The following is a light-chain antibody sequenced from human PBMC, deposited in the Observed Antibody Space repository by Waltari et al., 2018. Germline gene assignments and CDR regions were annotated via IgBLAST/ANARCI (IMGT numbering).Light chain of an antibody. J-gene: IGLJ2*01. Sequence: SHELTQPPSVSVSPGQTARITCSGDALSRKYAYWYQQKSGQAPVLVIYEDSKRPSGVPEGFPGSGAGTRANLTNSGTQVDDEADYYCCSSDNSGFYKLFGGGTKLTVL. CDR1: ALSRKY. V-gene: IGLV3-10*01. CDR3: CSSDNSGFYKL. CDR2: EDS.